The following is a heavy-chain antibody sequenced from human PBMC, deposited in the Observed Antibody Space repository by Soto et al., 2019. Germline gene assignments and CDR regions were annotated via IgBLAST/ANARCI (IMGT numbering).Heavy chain of an antibody. CDR1: GGSISSGGYY. J-gene: IGHJ4*02. D-gene: IGHD3-16*02. CDR3: ARALSMITFGGVIVPYYFDY. Sequence: TSETLSLTCTVSGGSISSGGYYWSWIRQHPGKGLEWIGYIYYSGSTYYNPSLKSRVTISVDTSKNQFSLKLSSVTAADTAVYYCARALSMITFGGVIVPYYFDYWGQGTLVTVSS. CDR2: IYYSGST. V-gene: IGHV4-31*03.